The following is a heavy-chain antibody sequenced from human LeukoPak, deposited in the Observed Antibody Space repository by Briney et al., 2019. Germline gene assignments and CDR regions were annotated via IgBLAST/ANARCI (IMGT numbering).Heavy chain of an antibody. D-gene: IGHD2-15*01. Sequence: SETLSLTCTVSGGSISSYYWSWIRQPPGKGLEGIGYIYYSGSTNYNPSLKSRVTISVDTSKNQFSLKLSSVTAADTAVYYCARVGYCSGGSCYREGYFDYWGQGTLVTVSS. CDR3: ARVGYCSGGSCYREGYFDY. J-gene: IGHJ4*02. CDR2: IYYSGST. CDR1: GGSISSYY. V-gene: IGHV4-59*01.